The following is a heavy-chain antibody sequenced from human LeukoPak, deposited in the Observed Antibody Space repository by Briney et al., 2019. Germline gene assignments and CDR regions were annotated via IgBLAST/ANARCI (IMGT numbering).Heavy chain of an antibody. Sequence: SETLSLTCTVSGGSISSSSYYWGWIRQPPGKGLEWIGSIYYSGSTYYNPSLKSRDTISVDTSKNQFSLKLSSVTAADTAVYYCARRDIEAKPMDVWGQGTTVTVSS. D-gene: IGHD5-12*01. V-gene: IGHV4-39*01. CDR2: IYYSGST. CDR1: GGSISSSSYY. J-gene: IGHJ6*02. CDR3: ARRDIEAKPMDV.